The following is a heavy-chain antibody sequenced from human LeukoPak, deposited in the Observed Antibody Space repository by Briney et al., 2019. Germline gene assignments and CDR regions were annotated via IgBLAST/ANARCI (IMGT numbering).Heavy chain of an antibody. CDR1: GGTFSSYA. D-gene: IGHD5-18*01. Sequence: SVKVSSKASGGTFSSYAISWVRQAPGQGLEWMGGIIPIFGTANYAQKFQGRVTITTDESTSTAYMELSSLRSEDTAVYYCASGGDTAMDAYDYWGQGTLVTVSS. CDR2: IIPIFGTA. V-gene: IGHV1-69*05. CDR3: ASGGDTAMDAYDY. J-gene: IGHJ4*02.